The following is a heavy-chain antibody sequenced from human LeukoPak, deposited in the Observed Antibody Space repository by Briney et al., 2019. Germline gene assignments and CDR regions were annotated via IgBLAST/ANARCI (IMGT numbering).Heavy chain of an antibody. CDR1: GVTFSSYG. D-gene: IGHD5-18*01. V-gene: IGHV3-7*01. Sequence: PGRSLRLSCAASGVTFSSYGMHWVRQAPGKGLEWVANIKQDGSEKYYVDSVKGRFTISRDNAKNSLYLQMNSLRAEDTAVYYCASRRRVYSYSEDYWGQGTLVTVSS. CDR3: ASRRRVYSYSEDY. CDR2: IKQDGSEK. J-gene: IGHJ4*02.